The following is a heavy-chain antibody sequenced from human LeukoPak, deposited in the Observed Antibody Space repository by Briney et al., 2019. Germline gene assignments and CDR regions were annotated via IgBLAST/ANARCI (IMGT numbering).Heavy chain of an antibody. V-gene: IGHV3-30*18. CDR1: GFTFSSYG. CDR3: AKAAGIIVVVTAVDY. J-gene: IGHJ4*02. Sequence: GRSLRLSCAASGFTFSSYGMHWVRQAPGKGLEWVAVISYDGSNKYYADSVKGRFTISRDNSKNTLYLQMNSLRAEDTAVYYCAKAAGIIVVVTAVDYWGQGTLVTVSS. CDR2: ISYDGSNK. D-gene: IGHD2-21*02.